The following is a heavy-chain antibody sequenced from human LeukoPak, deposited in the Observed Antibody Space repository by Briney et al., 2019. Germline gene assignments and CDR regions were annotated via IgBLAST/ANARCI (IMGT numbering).Heavy chain of an antibody. CDR3: ARDTGRTYFDY. Sequence: ASVKVSCKASGYTFTSYYMHWVRQAPGQGLEWMGIINPSGGSTSYAQKFQGRVSMTRDTSTSTVYMELSSLRSEDTAVYYCARDTGRTYFDYWGQGTLVTVSS. V-gene: IGHV1-46*01. D-gene: IGHD4-17*01. J-gene: IGHJ4*02. CDR2: INPSGGST. CDR1: GYTFTSYY.